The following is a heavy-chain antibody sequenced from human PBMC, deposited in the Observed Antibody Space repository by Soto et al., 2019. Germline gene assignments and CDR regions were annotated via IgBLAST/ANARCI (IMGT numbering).Heavy chain of an antibody. CDR2: IKQGGNEK. CDR3: VGALTYEVPYYYYGMDV. J-gene: IGHJ6*02. CDR1: GFMFSTHL. Sequence: LLGGSLRLSFEPSGFMFSTHLRIWVRQAQGKGLEWVANIKQGGNEKFYVDSVKGRFTISRDNAKKSLFLQMNGLRPEDTAVYYCVGALTYEVPYYYYGMDVWGQGTTVTVSS. V-gene: IGHV3-7*01. D-gene: IGHD3-16*01.